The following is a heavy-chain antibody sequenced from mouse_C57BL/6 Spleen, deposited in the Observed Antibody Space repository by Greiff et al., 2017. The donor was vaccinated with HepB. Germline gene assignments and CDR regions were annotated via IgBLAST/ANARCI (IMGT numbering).Heavy chain of an antibody. CDR3: ARGRANWDFDY. CDR2: ISYDGSN. Sequence: ESGPGLVKPSQSLSLTCSVTGYSITSGYYWNWIRQFPGNKLEWMGYISYDGSNNYNPSLKNRISITRDTSKNQFFLKLNSVTTEDTATYYCARGRANWDFDYWGQGTTLTVSS. J-gene: IGHJ2*01. CDR1: GYSITSGYY. D-gene: IGHD4-1*01. V-gene: IGHV3-6*01.